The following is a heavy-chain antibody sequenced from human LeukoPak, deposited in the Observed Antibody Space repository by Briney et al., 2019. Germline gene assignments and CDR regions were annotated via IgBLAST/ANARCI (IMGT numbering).Heavy chain of an antibody. D-gene: IGHD2-2*01. CDR3: ARDPTSSIVVVPAAPGHWFDP. V-gene: IGHV1-2*02. CDR1: GYTFTGYY. J-gene: IGHJ5*02. Sequence: ASVTVSFPASGYTFTGYYMHWVRQAPGQGLEWMGWINPNSGGTNYAQKFQGRVTMTRDTSISTAYMELSRLRSDDTAVYYCARDPTSSIVVVPAAPGHWFDPWGQGTLVTVSS. CDR2: INPNSGGT.